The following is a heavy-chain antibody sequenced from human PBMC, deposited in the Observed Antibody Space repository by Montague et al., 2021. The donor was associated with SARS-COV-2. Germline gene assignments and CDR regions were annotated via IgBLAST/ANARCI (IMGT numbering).Heavy chain of an antibody. CDR3: ATVFGGCSATSCYLYN. D-gene: IGHD2-2*01. Sequence: SETLSLTCAVSGDSMSSNNWWTWVRQSPGKGLEWIGEIHHIVGTNYNPSLKSRVSISVDKSRNQFSLNLNSVTAAATAFYYCATVFGGCSATSCYLYNWGRGTLVTVSS. CDR1: GDSMSSNNW. CDR2: IHHIVGT. V-gene: IGHV4-4*02. J-gene: IGHJ4*02.